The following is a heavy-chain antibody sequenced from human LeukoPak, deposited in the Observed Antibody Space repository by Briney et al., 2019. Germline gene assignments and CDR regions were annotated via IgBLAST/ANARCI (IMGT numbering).Heavy chain of an antibody. CDR3: ARDPHGGNSLGP. V-gene: IGHV3-7*01. J-gene: IGHJ5*02. CDR1: CFTLCVYR. D-gene: IGHD4-23*01. Sequence: GGSVRLLCAVWCFTLCVYRVVGPPGARGGAGVGGANINQDGGDRNYVDSVKGRFTISRDNAKNSLYLQMNSLRDEDTAGYYCARDPHGGNSLGPWGQGTLVTVSS. CDR2: INQDGGDR.